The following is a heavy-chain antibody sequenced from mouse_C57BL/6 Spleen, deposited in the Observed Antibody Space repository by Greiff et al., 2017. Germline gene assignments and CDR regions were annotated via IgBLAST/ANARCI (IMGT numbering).Heavy chain of an antibody. D-gene: IGHD2-2*01. J-gene: IGHJ1*03. CDR1: GYTFTSYW. CDR3: AREEYGYDEGGYFDV. CDR2: INPSNGGT. Sequence: VQLKQPGTELVKPGASVKLSCKASGYTFTSYWMHWVKQRPGQGLEWIGNINPSNGGTNYNEKFKSKATLTVDKSSSTAYMRLSSLTSEDSAVYSCAREEYGYDEGGYFDVWGTGTTVTVSS. V-gene: IGHV1-53*01.